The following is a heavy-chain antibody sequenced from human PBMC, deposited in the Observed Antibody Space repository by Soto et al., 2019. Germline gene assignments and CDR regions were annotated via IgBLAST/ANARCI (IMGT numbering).Heavy chain of an antibody. CDR2: IYYSGST. Sequence: QVQLQESGPGLVKPSQTLSLTCTVSGGSISSGGYYWSWIRQHPGKGLEWIGYIYYSGSTYYNPSLQSRVNISVDTSKNQFSLKLSSVTAADTAVYYCARSPEATVTAFDYWGQGTLVTVSS. D-gene: IGHD4-17*01. CDR1: GGSISSGGYY. CDR3: ARSPEATVTAFDY. J-gene: IGHJ4*02. V-gene: IGHV4-31*03.